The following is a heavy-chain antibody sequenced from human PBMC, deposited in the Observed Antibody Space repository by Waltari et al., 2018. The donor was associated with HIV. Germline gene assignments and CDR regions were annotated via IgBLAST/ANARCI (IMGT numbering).Heavy chain of an antibody. CDR1: GFTFSTSA. V-gene: IGHV3-64*01. D-gene: IGHD2-2*01. CDR2: ISSNGGST. Sequence: EVQLVESGGGLVQPGGSLRLSCAASGFTFSTSAMPWVRQAPGKGLEYVSAISSNGGSTYYANSVKGRFTISRDNSKNTLYLQMGSLRAEDMAVYYCARLYCSSTSCSFDYWGQGTLVTVSS. CDR3: ARLYCSSTSCSFDY. J-gene: IGHJ4*02.